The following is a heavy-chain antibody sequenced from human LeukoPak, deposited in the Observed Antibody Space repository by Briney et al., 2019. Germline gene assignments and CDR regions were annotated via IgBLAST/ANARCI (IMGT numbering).Heavy chain of an antibody. Sequence: SDSLSITCTVSGGTINEYYWSWIRQPAGNALEWIGHVYSTGSTNYNPSFKSRVTMSVDMSKNQFSLKLTSVTAADTAVYYCARGGWLPPDFWGQGTLVIVSS. CDR1: GGTINEYY. V-gene: IGHV4-4*07. J-gene: IGHJ4*02. CDR2: VYSTGST. CDR3: ARGGWLPPDF. D-gene: IGHD3-22*01.